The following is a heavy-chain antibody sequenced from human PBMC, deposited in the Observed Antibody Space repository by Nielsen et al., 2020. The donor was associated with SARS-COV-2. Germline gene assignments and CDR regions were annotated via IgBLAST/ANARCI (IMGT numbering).Heavy chain of an antibody. J-gene: IGHJ6*02. Sequence: SETLSLTCTVSGGSLINYYWSWIRQPPGKGLEWFGSIYYSGYAYYNPSFKSRVTISVDTSKNQFSLKLSSVTAADTAVYYCARGWYYGSGSYYYYYYGMDVWGQGTTVTVSS. CDR1: GGSLINYY. V-gene: IGHV4-59*12. D-gene: IGHD3-10*01. CDR2: IYYSGYA. CDR3: ARGWYYGSGSYYYYYYGMDV.